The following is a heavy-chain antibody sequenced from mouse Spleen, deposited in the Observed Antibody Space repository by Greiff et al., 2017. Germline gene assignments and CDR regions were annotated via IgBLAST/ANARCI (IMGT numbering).Heavy chain of an antibody. V-gene: IGHV1-69*01. Sequence: VQLQQPGAELVMPGASVKLSCKASGYTFTSYWMHWVKQRPGQGLEWIGEIDPSDSYTNYNQKFKGKATLTVDKSSSTAYMQLSSLTSEDSAVYYCAREDRYDDFDYWGQGTTLTVSS. CDR3: AREDRYDDFDY. D-gene: IGHD2-14*01. CDR2: IDPSDSYT. CDR1: GYTFTSYW. J-gene: IGHJ2*01.